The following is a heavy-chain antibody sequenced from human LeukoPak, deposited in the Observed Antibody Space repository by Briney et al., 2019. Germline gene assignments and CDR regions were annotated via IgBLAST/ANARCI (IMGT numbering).Heavy chain of an antibody. CDR3: ASFDYGDYGVDP. CDR1: GGSITSGSYY. Sequence: SETLSLTCRVSGGSITSGSYYWSWIRQTAGKGLEWIGRIYASASGSTNYNPSLKSRVTKSVDTSKNQFSLKLSSVTAADTAVYYCASFDYGDYGVDPWGQGTLVTVSS. CDR2: IYASASGST. D-gene: IGHD4-17*01. V-gene: IGHV4-61*02. J-gene: IGHJ5*02.